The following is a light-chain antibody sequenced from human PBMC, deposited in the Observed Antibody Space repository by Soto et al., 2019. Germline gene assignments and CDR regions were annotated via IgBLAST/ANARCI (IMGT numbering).Light chain of an antibody. CDR1: SDNIEAGYD. V-gene: IGLV1-40*01. CDR2: GNT. CDR3: QSYDSGVRDWV. Sequence: QSVLTQPPSVSGAPGQRVTISCTESSDNIEAGYDVHGYQQLPGTAPKLLIYGNTNRPSGVPDRFSGSKSGNFASRALTGLQAEDEADHCCQSYDSGVRDWVFGGGTTVTVL. J-gene: IGLJ3*02.